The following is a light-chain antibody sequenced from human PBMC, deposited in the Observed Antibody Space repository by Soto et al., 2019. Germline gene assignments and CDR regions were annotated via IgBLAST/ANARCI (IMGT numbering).Light chain of an antibody. J-gene: IGLJ2*01. Sequence: QLVLTQSPSASASPGASVKLTCTLSSGHSSYAIAWHQQQPEKGPRYLMKLNSDGSHNKGDGIPDRFSGSSSGAERYLTISSLQSEDEADYYCQTWGTGTLVFGGGTKLTVL. CDR3: QTWGTGTLV. V-gene: IGLV4-69*01. CDR2: LNSDGSH. CDR1: SGHSSYA.